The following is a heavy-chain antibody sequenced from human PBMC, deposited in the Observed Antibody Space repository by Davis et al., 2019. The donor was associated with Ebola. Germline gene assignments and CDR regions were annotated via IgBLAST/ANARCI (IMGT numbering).Heavy chain of an antibody. Sequence: GGSLRLSCAASGFTFSSYAMHWVRQAPGKGLEWVAVISYDGSNKYYADSVKGRFTISRDNSKNTLYLQMNSLRDEDTAVYYCARDQGNEYQLLFGAFDIWGQGTMVTVSS. D-gene: IGHD2-2*01. CDR3: ARDQGNEYQLLFGAFDI. CDR2: ISYDGSNK. J-gene: IGHJ3*02. V-gene: IGHV3-30-3*01. CDR1: GFTFSSYA.